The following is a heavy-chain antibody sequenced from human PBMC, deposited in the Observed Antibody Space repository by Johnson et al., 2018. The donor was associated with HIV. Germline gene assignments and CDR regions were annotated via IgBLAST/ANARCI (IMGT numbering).Heavy chain of an antibody. CDR2: IISDVSSA. D-gene: IGHD2/OR15-2a*01. J-gene: IGHJ3*02. CDR3: TTGAFHAYDM. Sequence: MQLVESGGGLVQPGGSLRLSCAASGFTFSPYWMHWVRQAPGQGLVWVSRIISDVSSAIYTDSVTGRFTISRDNTKNTLYLQMNSLRAEDTAVYYCTTGAFHAYDMWGQGTMVTVSS. CDR1: GFTFSPYW. V-gene: IGHV3-74*02.